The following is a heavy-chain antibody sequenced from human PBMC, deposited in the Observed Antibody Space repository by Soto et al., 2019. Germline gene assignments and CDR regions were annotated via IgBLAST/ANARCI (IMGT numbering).Heavy chain of an antibody. Sequence: PSETLSLTCTVSGGSISSYYWSWIRQPPGKGLEWIGYIYYGGSTNYNPSLKSRVTISVDTSKNQFSLKLSSVTAADTAVYYCARSSAALSLKFAPWGQGTLVTVSS. V-gene: IGHV4-59*08. CDR2: IYYGGST. CDR1: GGSISSYY. CDR3: ARSSAALSLKFAP. J-gene: IGHJ5*02. D-gene: IGHD2-2*01.